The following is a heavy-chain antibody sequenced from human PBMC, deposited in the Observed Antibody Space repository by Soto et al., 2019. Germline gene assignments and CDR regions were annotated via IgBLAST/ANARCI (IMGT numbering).Heavy chain of an antibody. Sequence: SETLSLTCAVYGGSFSGYYWSWIRQPPGKGLEWIGEINHSGNTNYNPSLKSRVTILVDTSKNQFSLNLNSVTAADTAVYYCARGISMIEVVHRGAPDKYYLDSWGQGTLVTVS. CDR3: ARGISMIEVVHRGAPDKYYLDS. V-gene: IGHV4-34*01. J-gene: IGHJ4*02. CDR2: INHSGNT. D-gene: IGHD3-22*01. CDR1: GGSFSGYY.